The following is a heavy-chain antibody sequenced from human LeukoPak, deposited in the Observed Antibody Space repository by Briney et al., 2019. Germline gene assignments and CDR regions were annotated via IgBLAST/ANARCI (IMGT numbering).Heavy chain of an antibody. J-gene: IGHJ4*02. CDR2: IYTSGST. CDR1: GGSFSGYY. V-gene: IGHV4-59*10. D-gene: IGHD3-3*01. CDR3: ARRSSIFGVVI. Sequence: PSETLSLTCAVYGGSFSGYYWSWIRQPAGKGLEWIGRIYTSGSTNYNPSLKSRVTISVDTSKNQFSLKLSSVTAADTAVYYCARRSSIFGVVIWGQGTLVTVSS.